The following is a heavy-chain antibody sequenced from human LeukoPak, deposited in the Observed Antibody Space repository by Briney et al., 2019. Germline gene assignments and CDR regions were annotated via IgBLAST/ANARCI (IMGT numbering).Heavy chain of an antibody. CDR3: ATDGPYSSSWKGYYMDV. CDR1: GYTLTELS. V-gene: IGHV1-24*01. CDR2: FDPEDGET. Sequence: ASVKVSCKVSGYTLTELSMHWVRQAPGKGLEWMGGFDPEDGETIYAQKFQGRVTMTEDTSTDTAYMELSSLRSEDTAVYYCATDGPYSSSWKGYYMDVWGKGTTVTVSS. D-gene: IGHD6-13*01. J-gene: IGHJ6*03.